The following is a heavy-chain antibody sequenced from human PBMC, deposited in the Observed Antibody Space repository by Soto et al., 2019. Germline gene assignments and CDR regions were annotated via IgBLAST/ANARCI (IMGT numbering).Heavy chain of an antibody. CDR2: IKHSGST. CDR3: ARGQRRAAASYYY. V-gene: IGHV4-34*01. Sequence: QVQLQQWGAGLLKPSETLSLTCAVYGGSFSGYYWSWIRQPPGKGLEWIGEIKHSGSTNYNPSLKSQVTISVDTSKNQFSLKLSSVTAADTAVYYCARGQRRAAASYYYWGQGTLVTVSS. CDR1: GGSFSGYY. D-gene: IGHD6-13*01. J-gene: IGHJ4*02.